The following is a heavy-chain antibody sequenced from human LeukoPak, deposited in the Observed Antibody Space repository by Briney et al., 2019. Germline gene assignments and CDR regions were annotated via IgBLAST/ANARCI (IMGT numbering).Heavy chain of an antibody. CDR1: GFTFSSYW. Sequence: GGSLRLSCAASGFTFSSYWMSWVRQAPGKGLEWVAHIKQDGSEKYYVDSVKGRFTISRDNAKNSLYLQMNSLRAEDTAVYYCARDQYDILTGYHDYWGQGTLVTVSS. J-gene: IGHJ4*02. V-gene: IGHV3-7*01. CDR2: IKQDGSEK. CDR3: ARDQYDILTGYHDY. D-gene: IGHD3-9*01.